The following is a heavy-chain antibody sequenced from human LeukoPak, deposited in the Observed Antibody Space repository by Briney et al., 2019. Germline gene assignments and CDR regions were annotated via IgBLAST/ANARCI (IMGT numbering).Heavy chain of an antibody. CDR1: GGSFSGYY. J-gene: IGHJ4*02. V-gene: IGHV4-34*01. D-gene: IGHD5-18*01. CDR3: ARNAYSYGYIDY. Sequence: PSETLSLTCAVYGGSFSGYYWSWIRQPPGNGLEWIGEINHSGSTNYNPSLKSRVTISVDTSKNQFSLKLSSVTAADTAVYYCARNAYSYGYIDYWGQGTLVTVSS. CDR2: INHSGST.